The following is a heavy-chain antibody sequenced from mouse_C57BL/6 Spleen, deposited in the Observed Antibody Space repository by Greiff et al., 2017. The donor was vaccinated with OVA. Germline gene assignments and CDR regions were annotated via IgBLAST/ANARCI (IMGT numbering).Heavy chain of an antibody. Sequence: QVQLKQSGAELVKPGASVKISCKASGYAFSSYWMNWVKQRPGKGLEWIGQIYPGDGDTNYNGKFKGKATLTADKSSSTAYMQLSSLTSEDSAVYFCARSLYYYGSSYGYFDVWGTGTTVTVSS. V-gene: IGHV1-80*01. CDR1: GYAFSSYW. CDR2: IYPGDGDT. CDR3: ARSLYYYGSSYGYFDV. D-gene: IGHD1-1*01. J-gene: IGHJ1*03.